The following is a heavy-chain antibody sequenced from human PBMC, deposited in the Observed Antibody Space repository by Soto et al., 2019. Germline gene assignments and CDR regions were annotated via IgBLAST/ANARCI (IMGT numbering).Heavy chain of an antibody. V-gene: IGHV3-23*01. CDR2: ISGSGNSP. D-gene: IGHD3-3*01. Sequence: EVQLLDSGGGLVHPGGSLRLSCAASGFTFSSHAMSWVRQAPGKGLEWVSGISGSGNSPFYADSVKGRFTISRDNSKSTLYLQMNSMRAEDTAVYYCAKVYDFWSGKRYDMDVWGKGTTVTVSS. CDR1: GFTFSSHA. J-gene: IGHJ6*03. CDR3: AKVYDFWSGKRYDMDV.